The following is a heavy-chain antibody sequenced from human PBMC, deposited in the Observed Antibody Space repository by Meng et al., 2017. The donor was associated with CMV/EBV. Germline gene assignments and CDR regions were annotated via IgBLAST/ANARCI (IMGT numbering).Heavy chain of an antibody. J-gene: IGHJ4*02. D-gene: IGHD1-1*01. V-gene: IGHV1-2*02. CDR1: GYTFTGYY. Sequence: QVQLGQAGAEVKKPGASVKVSCKASGYTFTGYYMHWVRQAPGQGLEWMGWINPNSGGTHYAQKFQDRVTMTRDTSISTVYMELSRLTSDDTAVYYCVRDHNWGPDYWGQGTLVTVSS. CDR2: INPNSGGT. CDR3: VRDHNWGPDY.